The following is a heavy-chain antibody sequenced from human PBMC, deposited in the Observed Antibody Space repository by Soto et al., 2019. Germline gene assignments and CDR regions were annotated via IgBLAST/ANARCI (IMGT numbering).Heavy chain of an antibody. D-gene: IGHD5-12*01. Sequence: SETLSLTCTVSGASITFGGYSWSWIRQTPGKGLEWIGYVNHLETTFYNPSFESRLTLSIDRAKNQFSLKLHSMSAADRAVYFCARGRGYESFDYWGQGILVTVYS. CDR3: ARGRGYESFDY. V-gene: IGHV4-30-2*01. CDR2: VNHLETT. J-gene: IGHJ4*02. CDR1: GASITFGGYS.